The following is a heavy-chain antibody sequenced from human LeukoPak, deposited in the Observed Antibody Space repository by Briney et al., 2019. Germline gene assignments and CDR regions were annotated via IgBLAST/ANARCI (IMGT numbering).Heavy chain of an antibody. CDR1: GFTFSRYN. Sequence: GGSLRLSCVASGFTFSRYNMNWLRQAPGKGLEWVSYISSSGTTIFYADSVEGRFTISRDNAKNSLYLKMNSLRAEDTAVYYCARSREDGWNDYWGQGTLVTVSS. V-gene: IGHV3-48*01. J-gene: IGHJ4*02. CDR3: ARSREDGWNDY. CDR2: ISSSGTTI. D-gene: IGHD1-1*01.